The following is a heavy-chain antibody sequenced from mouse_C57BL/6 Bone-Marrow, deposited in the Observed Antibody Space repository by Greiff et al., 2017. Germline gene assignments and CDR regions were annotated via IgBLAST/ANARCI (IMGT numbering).Heavy chain of an antibody. CDR1: YFAFMASA. CDR2: FTMYSGAT. CDR3: ARRVTTDFDYAMEY. V-gene: IGHV1-49*01. J-gene: IGHJ4*01. D-gene: IGHD2-5*01. Sequence: LVESGAELVRPGSSVKLSCKDSYFAFMASAMHWVKQRPGHGLEWIGAFTMYSGATEYSENFKGKATLTANTSSSTAYMELSSLTSEDSAVYYCARRVTTDFDYAMEYWGQGTSVTVSS.